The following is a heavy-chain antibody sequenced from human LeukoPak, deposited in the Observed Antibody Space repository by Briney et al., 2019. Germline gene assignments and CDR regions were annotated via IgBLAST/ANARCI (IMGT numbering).Heavy chain of an antibody. J-gene: IGHJ6*03. D-gene: IGHD6-6*01. CDR3: ASVQDVQVYYYYMEV. V-gene: IGHV3-21*06. CDR2: ISSTSRYI. CDR1: GFTFRSYS. Sequence: GGSLRLSCAASGFTFRSYSMNWVRQAPGKGLEWVSSISSTSRYIYYTDSVKGRFTISRDDAKNSLYLQMNSLRAEDTAVYYCASVQDVQVYYYYMEVWGSGTTVTVSS.